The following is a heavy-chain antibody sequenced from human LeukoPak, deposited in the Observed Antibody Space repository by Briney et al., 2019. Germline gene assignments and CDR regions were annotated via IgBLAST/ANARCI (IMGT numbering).Heavy chain of an antibody. CDR2: ISYDRSNK. D-gene: IGHD4-17*01. V-gene: IGHV3-30-3*01. Sequence: GRSLRLSCAASGFTFSSYAMHWVRQAPGKGLEWVAVISYDRSNKYYADSVKGRFTISRDNSKNTLYLQMNSLRAEDTAVYYCARRTTVTTTGDYWGQGTLVTVSS. CDR3: ARRTTVTTTGDY. CDR1: GFTFSSYA. J-gene: IGHJ4*02.